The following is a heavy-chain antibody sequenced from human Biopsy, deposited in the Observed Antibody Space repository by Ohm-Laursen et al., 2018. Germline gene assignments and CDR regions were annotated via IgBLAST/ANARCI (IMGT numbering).Heavy chain of an antibody. Sequence: SQTLSLTCAVSGASISSAAYHWSWIRQLPGKGLEWIGYISHSGSTSYNPSLRSLVTISTDTSTNQFSLKVRSVTAADTAVYYCARATNSTGWPYYYFYGMDVWGQGTTVTVSS. D-gene: IGHD2/OR15-2a*01. CDR3: ARATNSTGWPYYYFYGMDV. CDR2: ISHSGST. J-gene: IGHJ6*02. V-gene: IGHV4-31*01. CDR1: GASISSAAYH.